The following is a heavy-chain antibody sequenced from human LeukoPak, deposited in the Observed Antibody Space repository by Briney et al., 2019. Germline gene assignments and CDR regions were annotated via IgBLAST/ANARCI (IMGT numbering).Heavy chain of an antibody. CDR2: INPNSGGT. J-gene: IGHJ4*02. D-gene: IGHD3-9*01. CDR1: GYTFTGYY. V-gene: IGHV1-2*02. Sequence: ASVKVSCKASGYTFTGYYMHWVRQAPGQGLEWMGWINPNSGGTNYAQKFQGRVTMTRDTSISTAYMELSRLRSDDTAVYYCARRMSSLVLVPFDYWGQGTLVTVSS. CDR3: ARRMSSLVLVPFDY.